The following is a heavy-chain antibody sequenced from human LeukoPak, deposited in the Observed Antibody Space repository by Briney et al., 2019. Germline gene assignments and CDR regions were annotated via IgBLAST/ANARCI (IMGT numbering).Heavy chain of an antibody. CDR1: GGTFSSYA. CDR3: ARDLARYYDSSGYSDY. D-gene: IGHD3-22*01. CDR2: ISAYNGNT. J-gene: IGHJ4*02. V-gene: IGHV1-18*01. Sequence: ASVKVSCKASGGTFSSYAISWVRQAPGQGLEWMGWISAYNGNTNYAQKLQGRVTMTTDTSTSTAYMELRSLRSDDTAVYYCARDLARYYDSSGYSDYWGQGTLVTVSS.